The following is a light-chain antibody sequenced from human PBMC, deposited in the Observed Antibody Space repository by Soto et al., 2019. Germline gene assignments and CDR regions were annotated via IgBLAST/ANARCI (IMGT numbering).Light chain of an antibody. Sequence: EIVMTQSPAALSVSPGERATLSCRASQSVGSNVAWYQQKPGQAPRLLIYGASTRDTGVPARFSGSGSETEFTLIISSLQSEDFAVYYCQKFDQWPWTFGQGTKVEIK. J-gene: IGKJ1*01. CDR1: QSVGSN. V-gene: IGKV3-15*01. CDR2: GAS. CDR3: QKFDQWPWT.